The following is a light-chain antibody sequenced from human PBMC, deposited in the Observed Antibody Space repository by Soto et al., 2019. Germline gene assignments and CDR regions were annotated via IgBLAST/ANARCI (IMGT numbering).Light chain of an antibody. CDR2: AAS. J-gene: IGKJ5*01. CDR3: QQYYSYPIT. Sequence: AIRITQSPSSLSASTGDRVTITCRASQGISSYLAWYQQKPGKAPKLLIYAASTLQSGVPSRFSGSGSGTDFTLTISCLQSEDFATYYCQQYYSYPITFGQGTRLAI. V-gene: IGKV1-8*01. CDR1: QGISSY.